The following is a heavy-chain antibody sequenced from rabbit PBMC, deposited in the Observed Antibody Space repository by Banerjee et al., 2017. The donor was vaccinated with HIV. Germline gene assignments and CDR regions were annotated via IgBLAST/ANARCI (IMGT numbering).Heavy chain of an antibody. V-gene: IGHV1S45*01. CDR3: ARDRDTGSVYYFDL. J-gene: IGHJ3*01. Sequence: ELVESGGGLVQPGESLKLTCTASGFSFTSSYWICWVRQAPGKGLEWIACIGTYSGTTWYASWAKGRVTISKTSSPTVTLQMTSLTAADTATYFCARDRDTGSVYYFDLWGQGTLVTVS. CDR2: IGTYSGTT. CDR1: GFSFTSSYW. D-gene: IGHD8-1*01.